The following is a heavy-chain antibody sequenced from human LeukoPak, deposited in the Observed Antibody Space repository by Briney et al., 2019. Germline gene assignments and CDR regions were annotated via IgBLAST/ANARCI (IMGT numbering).Heavy chain of an antibody. Sequence: GGSLRLSCAASGFIFSLYCMHWVRQAPGKGPMWVSRICPDGTGISYADSVKGRFTISRDKTKNTLYLQMNSLRAEDTAVYYCAKSSYYDASGYYREYYFDSWGQGTLVTVSS. D-gene: IGHD3-22*01. CDR1: GFIFSLYC. J-gene: IGHJ4*02. V-gene: IGHV3-74*01. CDR2: ICPDGTGI. CDR3: AKSSYYDASGYYREYYFDS.